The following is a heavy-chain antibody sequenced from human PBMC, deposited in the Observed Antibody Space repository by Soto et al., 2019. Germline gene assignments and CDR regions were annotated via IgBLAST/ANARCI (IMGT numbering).Heavy chain of an antibody. V-gene: IGHV4-31*03. J-gene: IGHJ4*02. CDR3: ARDNFRCMLDV. CDR1: GGSILNGGHY. Sequence: PSETLSLTCTVAGGSILNGGHYWTWIRQQPAKGREWIGRHFFSGDTHYNPALKIRLTLTLETAKNQFSLKQTAVTPAGTVIYYWARDNFRCMLDVWAPGTLVTVSS. CDR2: HFFSGDT. D-gene: IGHD2-8*01.